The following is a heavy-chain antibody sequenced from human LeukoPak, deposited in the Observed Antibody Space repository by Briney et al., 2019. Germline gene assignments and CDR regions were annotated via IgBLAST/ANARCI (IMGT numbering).Heavy chain of an antibody. CDR1: GGSISSYY. D-gene: IGHD4/OR15-4a*01. Sequence: SETLSLTCSVSGGSISSYYWSWIRQPPGKGLEWIGYIHYSGGGNYSPSIKGGGTVSVDPSKNHHSLKLTSVTAADTGVYYCARLTMPTGPGDYWGQGTLVTVSS. J-gene: IGHJ4*02. V-gene: IGHV4-59*08. CDR2: IHYSGGG. CDR3: ARLTMPTGPGDY.